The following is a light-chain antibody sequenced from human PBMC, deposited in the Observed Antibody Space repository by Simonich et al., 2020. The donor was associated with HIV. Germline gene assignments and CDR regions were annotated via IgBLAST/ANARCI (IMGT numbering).Light chain of an antibody. CDR3: SSYTSSSTYV. V-gene: IGLV2-14*03. J-gene: IGLJ1*01. Sequence: QSALTQPASVSGSPGQSITISFTATSSDIVDYNYVSWYQQHPGKAPKLMIYDVSDRPSGVSNRFSGSKSGNTASLTISGLQAEDEADYYCSSYTSSSTYVFGTGTKVTVL. CDR1: SSDIVDYNY. CDR2: DVS.